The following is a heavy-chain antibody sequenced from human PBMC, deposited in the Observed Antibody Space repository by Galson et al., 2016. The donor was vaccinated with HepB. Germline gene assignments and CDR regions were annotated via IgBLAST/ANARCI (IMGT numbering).Heavy chain of an antibody. CDR1: GFTSSNYW. D-gene: IGHD2-15*01. V-gene: IGHV3-74*03. Sequence: SLRLSCAASGFTSSNYWMYWLRQVPGKGLVWLSHINGDGTIVTYGDSVKGRFTTSRDNAKNTLYLQLNSLSVKDTALYHCARDRYCSGDTCWGQGTLVTVSS. J-gene: IGHJ4*02. CDR2: INGDGTIV. CDR3: ARDRYCSGDTC.